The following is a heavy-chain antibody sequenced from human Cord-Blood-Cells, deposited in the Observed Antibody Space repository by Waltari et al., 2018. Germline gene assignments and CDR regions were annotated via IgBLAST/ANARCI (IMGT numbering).Heavy chain of an antibody. J-gene: IGHJ3*02. CDR1: GYTLTELS. Sequence: QVQLVQSGAEVKKPGASVKVSCKVSGYTLTELSMHWVRQAPGKGLEWMGAVDPEDGETIYAQKFQGRVTMTEDTSTDTAYMELSSLRSEDTAVYYCATSQNGEEAFDIWGQGTMVTVSS. V-gene: IGHV1-24*01. D-gene: IGHD4-17*01. CDR2: VDPEDGET. CDR3: ATSQNGEEAFDI.